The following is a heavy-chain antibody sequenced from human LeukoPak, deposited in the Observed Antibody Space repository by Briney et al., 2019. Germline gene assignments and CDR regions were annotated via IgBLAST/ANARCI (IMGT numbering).Heavy chain of an antibody. V-gene: IGHV3-23*01. CDR3: ATARTLRVTTSFDY. CDR1: GFTFSSYA. D-gene: IGHD4-17*01. CDR2: ISGSGSST. J-gene: IGHJ4*02. Sequence: GGSLRLSCAASGFTFSSYAMNWVRQAPGKGLEWVSGISGSGSSTYYADSVKGRFTISRDNSKNTLYLQMSSLRAEDTAVYYCATARTLRVTTSFDYWGQGALVTVSS.